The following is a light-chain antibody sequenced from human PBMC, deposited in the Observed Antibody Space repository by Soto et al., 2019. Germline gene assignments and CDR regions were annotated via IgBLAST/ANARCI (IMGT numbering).Light chain of an antibody. CDR2: AAS. V-gene: IGKV1-9*01. CDR1: QGISSY. J-gene: IGKJ5*01. Sequence: DVQLTQSPSFLSASVGDRVTITCRASQGISSYFAWYQQKPGKAPRLLIYAASTLQSGVPSRFSGSGSGTEFTLTISSLQPEDFATYYCQQLNSYPQTFGQGTRLEIK. CDR3: QQLNSYPQT.